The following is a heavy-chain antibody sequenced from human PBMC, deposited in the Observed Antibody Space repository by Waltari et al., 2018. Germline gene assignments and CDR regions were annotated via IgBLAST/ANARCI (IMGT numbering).Heavy chain of an antibody. J-gene: IGHJ4*02. CDR2: IKQDGSEK. CDR3: ATSGWYCFDY. Sequence: EVQLVESGGGLVQPGGSLRLSCAASGFTLRSVWMNWVRQTPGKWLEWVAGIKQDGSEKYYADSGKGRFTSSRDNAKNSLYLQMNSLRAEDTAVYYCATSGWYCFDYWGQGTLVTVSS. V-gene: IGHV3-7*01. D-gene: IGHD6-19*01. CDR1: GFTLRSVW.